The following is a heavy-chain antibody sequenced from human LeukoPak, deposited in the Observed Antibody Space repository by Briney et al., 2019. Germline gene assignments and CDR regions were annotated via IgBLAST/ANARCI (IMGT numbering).Heavy chain of an antibody. V-gene: IGHV3-23*01. CDR3: AKDPYGTRYFDY. D-gene: IGHD2-2*01. CDR1: GFAFSNYA. J-gene: IGHJ4*02. CDR2: ISGFNT. Sequence: GGSLRLSCTTSGFAFSNYAMNWVRQAPGKGPEWVSGISGFNTYYADSVKGRFTIFRDNSKNTVYLQMNSLRAEDTAVYYCAKDPYGTRYFDYWGQGTLVTVSS.